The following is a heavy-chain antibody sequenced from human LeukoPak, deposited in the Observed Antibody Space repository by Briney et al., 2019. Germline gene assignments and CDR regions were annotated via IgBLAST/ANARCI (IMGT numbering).Heavy chain of an antibody. Sequence: GASVKVSCKASGYTFTGYYMHWVRQAPGQGLEWMGWINPNSGGTNYAQKFQGRVTMTRDTSTRTVYMELSSLRSEDTAVYYCWLVGPHLEYWGQGTLVTVSS. J-gene: IGHJ4*02. CDR1: GYTFTGYY. CDR2: INPNSGGT. CDR3: WLVGPHLEY. V-gene: IGHV1-2*02. D-gene: IGHD2-15*01.